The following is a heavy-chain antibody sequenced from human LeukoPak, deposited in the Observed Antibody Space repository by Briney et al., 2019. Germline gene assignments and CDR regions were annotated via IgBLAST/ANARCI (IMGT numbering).Heavy chain of an antibody. CDR2: IIPIFGIA. D-gene: IGHD1-26*01. V-gene: IGHV1-69*04. CDR3: ARDREELLYYFDY. CDR1: GGTFSSYA. J-gene: IGHJ4*02. Sequence: ASVKVSCKASGGTFSSYAISWVRQAPGQGLEWMGRIIPIFGIANYAQKFQGRVTITADKSTSTAYMELSSLRSEDTAVYYCARDREELLYYFDYWGQGTLVTVSS.